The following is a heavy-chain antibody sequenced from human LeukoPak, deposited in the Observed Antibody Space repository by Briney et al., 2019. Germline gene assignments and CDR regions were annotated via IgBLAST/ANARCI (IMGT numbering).Heavy chain of an antibody. Sequence: PSETLSLTCTVSGGSISTSNYYWGWIRQPAGKGLEWIGRFYISGSINYNPSLKSRVTMSIDTSKNQFSLNLNSVTAADTVVYYCARGSSGYYYAWGRGTLVTVSS. CDR2: FYISGSI. CDR3: ARGSSGYYYA. J-gene: IGHJ4*02. V-gene: IGHV4-61*02. D-gene: IGHD3-22*01. CDR1: GGSISTSNYY.